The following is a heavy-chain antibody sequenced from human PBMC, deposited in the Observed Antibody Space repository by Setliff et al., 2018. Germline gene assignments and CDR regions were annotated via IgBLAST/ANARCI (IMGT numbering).Heavy chain of an antibody. CDR1: GFSFTDYL. CDR2: INLNTGNI. J-gene: IGHJ4*02. D-gene: IGHD3-16*01. Sequence: ASVKVSCKASGFSFTDYLMNWMRQAPEQGLEWMGRINLNTGNIFYAQEFQGRVTLTRDTSISTAYMELTGLKYDDTAIYYCARDTLALGDITLFDYWGQGTLVTVSS. V-gene: IGHV1-2*02. CDR3: ARDTLALGDITLFDY.